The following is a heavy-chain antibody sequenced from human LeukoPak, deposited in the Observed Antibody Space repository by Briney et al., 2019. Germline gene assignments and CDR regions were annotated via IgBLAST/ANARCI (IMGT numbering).Heavy chain of an antibody. J-gene: IGHJ6*03. CDR2: INHSGST. CDR1: GGSFSGYY. Sequence: SETLSLTCAVYGGSFSGYYWSWIRQPPGKGLEWIGEINHSGSTNYNPSLESRVTISVDTSKNQFSLKLSPVTAADTAVYYCARIFITSNYDSSGYYGRPYYYYYMDVWGKGTTVTVSS. D-gene: IGHD3-22*01. V-gene: IGHV4-34*01. CDR3: ARIFITSNYDSSGYYGRPYYYYYMDV.